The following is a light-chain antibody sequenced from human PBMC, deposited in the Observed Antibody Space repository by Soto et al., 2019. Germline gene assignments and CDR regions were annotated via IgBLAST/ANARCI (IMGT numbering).Light chain of an antibody. J-gene: IGLJ2*01. V-gene: IGLV2-8*01. CDR2: EVS. Sequence: QSVLTQPPSASGSPGQSVTISCTGTSSDVGGYDYVSWYQQHPGKAPKLMMYEVSKRPSGVPDRFSGSKSGNTASLTVSGLQAEDEADYYCSSYVGSNSLVFGGGTKVTVL. CDR1: SSDVGGYDY. CDR3: SSYVGSNSLV.